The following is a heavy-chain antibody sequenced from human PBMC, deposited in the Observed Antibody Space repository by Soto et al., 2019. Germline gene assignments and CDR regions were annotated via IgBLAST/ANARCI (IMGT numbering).Heavy chain of an antibody. CDR3: ARGTMIVAPDY. D-gene: IGHD3-22*01. J-gene: IGHJ4*02. CDR2: MNPNSGDT. V-gene: IGHV1-8*01. CDR1: GYTFTSYY. Sequence: ASVKVSCKASGYTFTSYYIHWVRQATGQGLEWMGWMNPNSGDTGYAQKFQGRVTMTRNTSIRTAYMELSSLRSEDTAVYYCARGTMIVAPDYWGQGTLVTVSS.